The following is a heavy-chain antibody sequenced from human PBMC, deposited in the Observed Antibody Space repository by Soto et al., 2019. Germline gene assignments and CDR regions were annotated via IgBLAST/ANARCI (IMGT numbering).Heavy chain of an antibody. CDR2: IKQDGSEK. Sequence: HPGGSLRLSCAASGFTFSSYWMSWVRQAPGKGLEWVANIKQDGSEKYYVDSVKGRFTISRDNAKNSLYLQMNSLRAEDTAVYYCARHSSSWTGYYFDYWGQGTLVTVSS. CDR1: GFTFSSYW. V-gene: IGHV3-7*01. J-gene: IGHJ4*02. CDR3: ARHSSSWTGYYFDY. D-gene: IGHD6-13*01.